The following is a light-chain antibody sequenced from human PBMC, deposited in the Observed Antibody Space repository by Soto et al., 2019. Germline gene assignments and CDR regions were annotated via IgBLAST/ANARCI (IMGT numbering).Light chain of an antibody. CDR1: TSDVGAYDY. CDR2: DVT. J-gene: IGLJ3*02. Sequence: QSVLTQPRSVSASPGQSVIISCTGTTSDVGAYDYVSWYQQHPGKAPKLLIYDVTQRPSWIPDRFSGSKSGDTASLTISGLQADDEAHYYFCSHAGDFYLVFGGGTKLTVL. V-gene: IGLV2-11*01. CDR3: CSHAGDFYLV.